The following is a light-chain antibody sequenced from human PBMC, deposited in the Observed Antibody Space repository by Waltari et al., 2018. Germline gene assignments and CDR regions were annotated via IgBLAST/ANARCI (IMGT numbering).Light chain of an antibody. CDR3: CSYTSSSTPFYV. CDR1: SGNFGSSNF. J-gene: IGLJ1*01. Sequence: QSALTQPASVSGSPGQSITISCNGTSGNFGSSNFVSWYQQHPGTAPKLMLFDVSKRPPGVSIRFSGSRSGNTASLTISGLQADDEADYYCCSYTSSSTPFYVFGTGTKVTVL. CDR2: DVS. V-gene: IGLV2-14*03.